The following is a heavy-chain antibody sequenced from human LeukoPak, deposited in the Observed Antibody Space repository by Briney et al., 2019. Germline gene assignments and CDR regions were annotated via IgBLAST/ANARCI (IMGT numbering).Heavy chain of an antibody. J-gene: IGHJ6*02. CDR3: TTERLKYYYGMDV. CDR1: GFTFSNAW. D-gene: IGHD6-25*01. V-gene: IGHV3-15*01. Sequence: GGSLTLSCAASGFTFSNAWMSWVRPAPGKGLEWVGRIKSKTAGGTTDYAAPVKGRFTISTDDSKNTLYLQMNSLKTEDTAVYYCTTERLKYYYGMDVWGQGTTVTVSS. CDR2: IKSKTAGGTT.